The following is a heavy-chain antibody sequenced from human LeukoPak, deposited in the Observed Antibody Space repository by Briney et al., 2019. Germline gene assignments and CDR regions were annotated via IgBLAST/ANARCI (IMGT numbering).Heavy chain of an antibody. J-gene: IGHJ6*01. V-gene: IGHV5-51*01. CDR3: ARHMGSYYYGMDA. CDR1: GYRFTMYW. D-gene: IGHD3-10*01. Sequence: GESLKISCKGLGYRFTMYWIGWVRQMPGKGLEWMAIIYPGDSDTRYSPSFQGQVTISADKSTSTAYLQWDSLKASDTAMYYCARHMGSYYYGMDAWGPGTTVTVSS. CDR2: IYPGDSDT.